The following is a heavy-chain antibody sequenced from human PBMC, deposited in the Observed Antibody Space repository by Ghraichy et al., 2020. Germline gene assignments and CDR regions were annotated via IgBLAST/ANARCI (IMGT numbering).Heavy chain of an antibody. CDR2: INHSGST. CDR1: GGSFSGYY. V-gene: IGHV4-34*01. J-gene: IGHJ4*02. D-gene: IGHD6-19*01. CDR3: ARSLQYSSGWYDY. Sequence: SETLSLTCAVYGGSFSGYYWSWIRQSPGKGLEWIGEINHSGSTNYNPSLKSRVTISVDTSKNQFSLKLSSVTAADTAVYYCARSLQYSSGWYDYWGQGTLVTVSS.